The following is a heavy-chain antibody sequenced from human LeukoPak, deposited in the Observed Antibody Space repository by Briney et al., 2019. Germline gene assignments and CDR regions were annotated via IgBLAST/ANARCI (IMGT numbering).Heavy chain of an antibody. CDR3: AKGPYDYGDYYFDY. CDR1: GFTFSVYT. D-gene: IGHD4-17*01. V-gene: IGHV3-23*01. CDR2: NSGSGGSA. J-gene: IGHJ4*02. Sequence: PGGSLRLSCAASGFTFSVYTMNWVRQAPGKGLEWVSGNSGSGGSAYYADSVKGRFTISRDNPKNTLYLQMNSLRAEDTAVYYCAKGPYDYGDYYFDYWGQGTLVTVSS.